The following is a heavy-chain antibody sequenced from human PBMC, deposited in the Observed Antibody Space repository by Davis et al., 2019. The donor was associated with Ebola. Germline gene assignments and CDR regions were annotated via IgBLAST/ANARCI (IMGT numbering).Heavy chain of an antibody. Sequence: ASVKVSCKASGYTFTGYYMHWVRQAPGQGLEWMGWINPNSGGTNYAQKFQGRVTMTRDTSISTAYMELSRLRSDDTAVYYCARDYLEYQLLYAFDIWGQGTMVTVSS. V-gene: IGHV1-2*02. J-gene: IGHJ3*02. CDR1: GYTFTGYY. D-gene: IGHD2-2*01. CDR3: ARDYLEYQLLYAFDI. CDR2: INPNSGGT.